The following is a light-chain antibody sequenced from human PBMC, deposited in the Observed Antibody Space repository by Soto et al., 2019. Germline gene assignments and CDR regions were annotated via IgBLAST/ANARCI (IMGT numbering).Light chain of an antibody. CDR3: CSLSGSSSYV. Sequence: QSVLTQPASVSGSPGQSITISCTGTSSDVGSYNLVSWYQQKPGKGPKLMIFEGSKRPSGVSNRFSGSKSGNTASLTISGLQAEDEAHYYCCSLSGSSSYVFGTGTKLTVL. CDR1: SSDVGSYNL. J-gene: IGLJ1*01. CDR2: EGS. V-gene: IGLV2-23*01.